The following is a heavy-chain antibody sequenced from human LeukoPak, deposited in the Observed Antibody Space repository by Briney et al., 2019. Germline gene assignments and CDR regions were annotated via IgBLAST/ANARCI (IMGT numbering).Heavy chain of an antibody. J-gene: IGHJ3*02. Sequence: GGSLRLSCAASGFIFSSYAMHWVRQAPGKGLEYVSAISSNGGSTYYANSVKGRFTISRDNSKNTLYLQMGSLRAEDMAVYYCAREVQYSYGYAWDAFDIWGQGTMVTVSS. D-gene: IGHD5-18*01. CDR1: GFIFSSYA. CDR3: AREVQYSYGYAWDAFDI. V-gene: IGHV3-64*01. CDR2: ISSNGGST.